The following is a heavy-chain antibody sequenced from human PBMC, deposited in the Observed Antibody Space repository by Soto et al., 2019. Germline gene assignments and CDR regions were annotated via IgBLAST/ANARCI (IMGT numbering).Heavy chain of an antibody. Sequence: SETLSLTCTVSGGSISSGGYYWSWIRQHPGKGLEWIGYIYYSGSTYYNPSLKCRVTISVDTSKNQFSLKLSSVTAADTAVYYCARSGGYYYDSSGYQYFDYWGQGTLVTVSS. V-gene: IGHV4-31*03. CDR1: GGSISSGGYY. D-gene: IGHD3-22*01. CDR2: IYYSGST. J-gene: IGHJ4*02. CDR3: ARSGGYYYDSSGYQYFDY.